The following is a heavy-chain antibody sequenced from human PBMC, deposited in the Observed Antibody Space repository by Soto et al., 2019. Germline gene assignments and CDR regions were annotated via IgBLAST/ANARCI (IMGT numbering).Heavy chain of an antibody. J-gene: IGHJ4*02. D-gene: IGHD6-13*01. CDR3: TRDMAGLIAAAGIGY. CDR1: GFTFGDYA. Sequence: EVQLVESGGGLVKPGRSLRLSCTASGFTFGDYAMSWFRQAPGKGLEWVGFIRSKAYGGTTEYAASVKGRFTISRDDSKSIAYLQMNSLKTEDTAVYYCTRDMAGLIAAAGIGYWGQGTLVTVSS. CDR2: IRSKAYGGTT. V-gene: IGHV3-49*05.